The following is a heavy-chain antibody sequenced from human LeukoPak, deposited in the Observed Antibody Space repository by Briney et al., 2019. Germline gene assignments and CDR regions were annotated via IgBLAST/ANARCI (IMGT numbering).Heavy chain of an antibody. Sequence: ASVKVSCKASGYAFTSYAMNWVRQAPGQGLEWMGWISAYNGNTNYAQKLQGRVTMTTDTSTSTAYMELRSLRSDDTAVYYCARYRGYSSSSGEGYFDYWGQGTLVTVSS. CDR3: ARYRGYSSSSGEGYFDY. D-gene: IGHD6-6*01. V-gene: IGHV1-18*01. J-gene: IGHJ4*02. CDR1: GYAFTSYA. CDR2: ISAYNGNT.